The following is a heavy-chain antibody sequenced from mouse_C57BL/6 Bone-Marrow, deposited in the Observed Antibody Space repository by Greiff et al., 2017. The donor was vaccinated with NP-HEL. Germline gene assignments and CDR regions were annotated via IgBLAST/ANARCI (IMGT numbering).Heavy chain of an antibody. CDR2: INPSSGYT. CDR1: GYTFTSYT. J-gene: IGHJ4*01. V-gene: IGHV1-4*01. CDR3: ARGTHYYGSRQDYAMDY. D-gene: IGHD1-1*01. Sequence: VQLQQSGAELARPGASVKMSCKASGYTFTSYTMHWVKQRPGQGLEWIGYINPSSGYTKYNQKFKDKATLTADKSSSTAYMQLSSLTSEDSAVYYCARGTHYYGSRQDYAMDYWGQGTSVTVSS.